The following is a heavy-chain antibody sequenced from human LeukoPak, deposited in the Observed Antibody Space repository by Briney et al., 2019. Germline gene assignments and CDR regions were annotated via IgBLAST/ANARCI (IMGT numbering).Heavy chain of an antibody. D-gene: IGHD5-12*01. CDR3: ARVTIVDIVATHAFDI. V-gene: IGHV4-39*07. Sequence: PSETLSLTCTVSGGSISSSSYYWGWIRQPPGKGLEWIGEINHSGSTNYNPSLKSRVTISVDTSKNQFSLKLSSVTAADTAVYYCARVTIVDIVATHAFDIWGQGTMVTVSS. CDR2: INHSGST. CDR1: GGSISSSSYY. J-gene: IGHJ3*02.